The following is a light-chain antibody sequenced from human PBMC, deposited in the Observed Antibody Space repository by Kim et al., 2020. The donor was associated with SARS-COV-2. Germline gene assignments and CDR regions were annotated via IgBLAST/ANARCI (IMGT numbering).Light chain of an antibody. J-gene: IGLJ2*01. CDR2: QDS. V-gene: IGLV3-1*01. Sequence: SPGQPASITCSGDKLGDKYACWYQQKPGQSPVLVIYQDSKRPSGIPERFSGSNSGNTATLTISGTQAMGEADYYCQAWDSSTVVFGGGTQLTVL. CDR1: KLGDKY. CDR3: QAWDSSTVV.